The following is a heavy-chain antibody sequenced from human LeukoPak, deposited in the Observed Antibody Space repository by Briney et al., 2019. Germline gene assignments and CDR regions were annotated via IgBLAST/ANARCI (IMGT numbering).Heavy chain of an antibody. J-gene: IGHJ4*02. CDR1: VGSISSSSYF. D-gene: IGHD4-17*01. CDR2: IFYSGST. V-gene: IGHV4-39*01. CDR3: ARQMNTVTADY. Sequence: SETLSLTCTVSVGSISSSSYFSGWIRQPPGKGLEWIGSIFYSGSTYYNPSLNSRVTISIDTSKNQFSLRLSSVTAADTAVYYCARQMNTVTADYWGQGTLVTVSS.